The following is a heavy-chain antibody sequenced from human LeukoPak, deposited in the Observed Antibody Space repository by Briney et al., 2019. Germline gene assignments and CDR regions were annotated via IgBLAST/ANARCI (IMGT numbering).Heavy chain of an antibody. CDR3: ARLFGSRSWGYYMDV. Sequence: GESLKISCKGSGSRFTSYWIGWVRQMPGKGLEWMGIIYPGDSDTRYSPSFQGQVTISADKSISTAYLQWSSLKASDTAMYYCARLFGSRSWGYYMDVWGKGTTVTVSS. J-gene: IGHJ6*03. V-gene: IGHV5-51*01. D-gene: IGHD6-13*01. CDR2: IYPGDSDT. CDR1: GSRFTSYW.